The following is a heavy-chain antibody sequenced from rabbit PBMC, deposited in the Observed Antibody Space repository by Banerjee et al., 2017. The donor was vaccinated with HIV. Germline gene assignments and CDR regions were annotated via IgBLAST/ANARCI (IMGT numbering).Heavy chain of an antibody. CDR3: AKGVGHIRLDL. D-gene: IGHD1-1*01. CDR2: IYAGSGST. V-gene: IGHV1S40*01. J-gene: IGHJ3*01. CDR1: GFTISSSYY. Sequence: QSLEESGGDLVKPGASLALTCKASGFTISSSYYMCWVRQAPGKGLEWIGCIYAGSGSTDDASWAKGRFTITKTSSTTVTLEMTSMTAADTATYFCAKGVGHIRLDLWGPGTLVTVS.